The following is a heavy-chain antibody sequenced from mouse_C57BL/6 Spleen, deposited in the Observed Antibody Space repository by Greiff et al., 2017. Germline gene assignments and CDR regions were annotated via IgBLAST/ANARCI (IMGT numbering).Heavy chain of an antibody. CDR3: ARKGASSGLAWFAY. D-gene: IGHD3-2*02. Sequence: QVHVKQSGPGLVQPSQSLSITCTVSGFSLTSYGVHWVRQSPGKGLEWLGVIWSGGSTDYNAAFISRLSISKDNSKSQVFFKMNSLQADDTAIYYCARKGASSGLAWFAYWGQGTLVTVSA. CDR2: IWSGGST. CDR1: GFSLTSYG. J-gene: IGHJ3*01. V-gene: IGHV2-2*01.